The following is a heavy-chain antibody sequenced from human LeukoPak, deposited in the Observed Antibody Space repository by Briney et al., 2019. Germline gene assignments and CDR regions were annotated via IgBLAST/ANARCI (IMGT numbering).Heavy chain of an antibody. V-gene: IGHV3-33*01. Sequence: QPGGSLRLSCAASGFSFSEHGMHWVRQAPGKGPEWVTVTWYDGSNNHYADSVKGRFTISRDNSKNTVFLEMNSLRAEDTAVYHCARDRYFGSDGFDIWGSGTMVIVSS. J-gene: IGHJ3*02. CDR3: ARDRYFGSDGFDI. CDR2: TWYDGSNN. CDR1: GFSFSEHG. D-gene: IGHD3-10*01.